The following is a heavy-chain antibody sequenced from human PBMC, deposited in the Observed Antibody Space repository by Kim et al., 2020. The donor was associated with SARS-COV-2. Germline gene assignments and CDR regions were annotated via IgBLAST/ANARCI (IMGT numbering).Heavy chain of an antibody. V-gene: IGHV4-39*07. CDR3: ARASPDWFDP. CDR2: ST. Sequence: STYYNQSLKSQVPISVDTSKNQFSLKLSSVTAADTAVYYCARASPDWFDPWGQGTLVTVSS. J-gene: IGHJ5*02.